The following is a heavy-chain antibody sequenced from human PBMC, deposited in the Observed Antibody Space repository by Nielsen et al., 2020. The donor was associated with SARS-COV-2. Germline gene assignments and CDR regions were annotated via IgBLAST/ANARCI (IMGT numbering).Heavy chain of an antibody. Sequence: ASVKVSCKASGYTFTSYGISWVRQAPGQGLEWMGWISAYNGNTNYAQKLQGRVTMTTDTSTSTAYMELRSLRSDDTAVYYCARDKGRWIQLWLVFGYYYGMDVWGQGTTVTVSS. CDR3: ARDKGRWIQLWLVFGYYYGMDV. CDR2: ISAYNGNT. D-gene: IGHD5-18*01. CDR1: GYTFTSYG. V-gene: IGHV1-18*01. J-gene: IGHJ6*02.